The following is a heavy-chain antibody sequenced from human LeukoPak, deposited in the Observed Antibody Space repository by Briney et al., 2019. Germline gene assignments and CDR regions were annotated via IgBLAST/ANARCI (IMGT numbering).Heavy chain of an antibody. V-gene: IGHV1-8*01. CDR1: GYTFTSYD. CDR3: AREPRGSSWPPSDY. CDR2: MNPNSGNT. J-gene: IGHJ4*02. D-gene: IGHD6-13*01. Sequence: ASVKVSCKASGYTFTSYDINWVRQATGQGLEWMGWMNPNSGNTGYAQKFQGRVTMTRNTSIRLAYMELSSLRSEDTAVYYCAREPRGSSWPPSDYWGQGTLVTVSS.